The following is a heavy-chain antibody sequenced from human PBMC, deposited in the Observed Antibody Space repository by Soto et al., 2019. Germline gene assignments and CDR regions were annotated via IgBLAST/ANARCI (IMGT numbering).Heavy chain of an antibody. CDR2: ISAYNGNT. V-gene: IGHV1-18*01. Sequence: ASVKVSCKXSGYTFTSXGISWVRQAPGQGLEWMGCISAYNGNTNYAEKLQGRVTMTTDTSTSTGYMERRSRRSDDTAVYYCATVMAYYYDSSFYYQRYYYYGMDVWGQGTTVTVSS. CDR3: ATVMAYYYDSSFYYQRYYYYGMDV. J-gene: IGHJ6*02. D-gene: IGHD3-22*01. CDR1: GYTFTSXG.